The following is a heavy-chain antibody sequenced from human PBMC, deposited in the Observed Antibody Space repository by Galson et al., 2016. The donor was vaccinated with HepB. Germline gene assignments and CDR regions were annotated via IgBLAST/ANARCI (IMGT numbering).Heavy chain of an antibody. D-gene: IGHD3-9*01. J-gene: IGHJ4*02. V-gene: IGHV3-23*01. Sequence: SLRLSCAASGFSFSNSGMSWVRQAPGRGLEWVSGITRSGDATHYADFVKGRFTISRDNSKNTLYLQVNSLRAEDTAVYYCAKDRTYFDWLLYFDYWGQGTLVTVSS. CDR1: GFSFSNSG. CDR3: AKDRTYFDWLLYFDY. CDR2: ITRSGDAT.